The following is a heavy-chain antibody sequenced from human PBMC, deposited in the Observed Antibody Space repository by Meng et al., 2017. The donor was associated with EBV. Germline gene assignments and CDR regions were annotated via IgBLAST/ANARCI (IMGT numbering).Heavy chain of an antibody. CDR1: GFTVISNY. J-gene: IGHJ4*02. CDR2: IYSGGST. Sequence: EVVLVELGGGLTQPGGSLGLSCAASGFTVISNYMSWVRQAPGKGLEWVSVIYSGGSTYYADSVKGRFTISRDNSKNTLYLQMNSLRAEDTAVYYCAKHRLGPLDYWGQGTLVTVSS. V-gene: IGHV3-53*01. D-gene: IGHD5-12*01. CDR3: AKHRLGPLDY.